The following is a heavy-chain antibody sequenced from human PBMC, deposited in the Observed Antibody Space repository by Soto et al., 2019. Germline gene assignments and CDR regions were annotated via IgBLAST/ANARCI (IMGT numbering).Heavy chain of an antibody. CDR2: IYYSGST. CDR1: GGSISSGDYY. Sequence: QVQLQESGPGLVKPSQTLSLTCTVSGGSISSGDYYWSWIRQPPGKGLEWIGYIYYSGSTYYNPSLMSRVTXXVXTXKNQFSLKLSSVTAADTAVYYCARVRYSGYDRDFDYWGQGTLVTVSS. D-gene: IGHD5-12*01. V-gene: IGHV4-30-4*01. CDR3: ARVRYSGYDRDFDY. J-gene: IGHJ4*02.